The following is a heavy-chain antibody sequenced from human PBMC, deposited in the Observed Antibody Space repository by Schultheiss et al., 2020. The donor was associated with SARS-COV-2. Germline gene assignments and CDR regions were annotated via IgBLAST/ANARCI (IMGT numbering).Heavy chain of an antibody. J-gene: IGHJ3*02. D-gene: IGHD3/OR15-3a*01. CDR3: ARSGVGQMQNAFDI. V-gene: IGHV5-51*01. CDR2: IYPGDSNI. Sequence: GGSLRLSCKGSGYSFTSYWIGWVRQMPGKGLEWMGIIYPGDSNIIYRPSFQGQVTITADKSVSTAYLQWSSLKASDTAIYYCARSGVGQMQNAFDIWGQGTMVTVSS. CDR1: GYSFTSYW.